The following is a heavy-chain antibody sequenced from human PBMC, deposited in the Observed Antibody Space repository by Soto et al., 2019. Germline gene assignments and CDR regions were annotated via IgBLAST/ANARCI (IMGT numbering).Heavy chain of an antibody. CDR1: GGTFYTYA. D-gene: IGHD3-10*01. CDR3: ASDVSVLTSAFGF. CDR2: ITPMIGTT. Sequence: QVHLVQSGAEVKRPGSSVRVSCRASGGTFYTYAFTWVRQAPGQGLEWMGGITPMIGTTKYAQTFHGRVTPSADESASIAYMERSNLRSDDTAVYYCASDVSVLTSAFGFWGQGTMITVSS. V-gene: IGHV1-69*01. J-gene: IGHJ4*02.